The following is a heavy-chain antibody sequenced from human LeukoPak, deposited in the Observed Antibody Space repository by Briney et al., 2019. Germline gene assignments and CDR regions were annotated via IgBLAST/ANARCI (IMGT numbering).Heavy chain of an antibody. CDR1: GYTFTSYG. D-gene: IGHD4-17*01. J-gene: IGHJ3*02. CDR3: ARGFLRFDAFDI. CDR2: ISAYNGNT. Sequence: GASVKVSCKASGYTFTSYGISWVRQAPGQGLEWMGWISAYNGNTNYAQKFQGRVTMTRNTSISTAYMELSSLRSEDTAVYYCARGFLRFDAFDIWGQGTMVTVSS. V-gene: IGHV1-18*04.